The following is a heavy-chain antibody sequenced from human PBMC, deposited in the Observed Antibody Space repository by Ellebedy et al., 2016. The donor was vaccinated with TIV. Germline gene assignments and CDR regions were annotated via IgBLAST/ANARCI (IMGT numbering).Heavy chain of an antibody. D-gene: IGHD3-22*01. CDR1: GGTFSSYA. V-gene: IGHV1-69*13. J-gene: IGHJ3*01. Sequence: ASVKVSCKASGGTFSSYAISWLRQAPGQGLEWMGGIIPIFGTANYAQKFQGRVTITADDSTSTVYMELSSLRSEDTAVYHCARGRYYYSRGYYYDDAFDFWGQGTMVTVSS. CDR2: IIPIFGTA. CDR3: ARGRYYYSRGYYYDDAFDF.